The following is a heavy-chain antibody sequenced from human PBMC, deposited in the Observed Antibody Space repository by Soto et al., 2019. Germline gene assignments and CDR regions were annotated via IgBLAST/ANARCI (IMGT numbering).Heavy chain of an antibody. D-gene: IGHD2-15*01. CDR3: ARVVNCSGGSCYSFGFEEYYFDY. J-gene: IGHJ4*02. CDR2: ISSSSSYI. CDR1: GFTFSSYS. Sequence: EVQLVESGGGLVKPGGSLRLSCAASGFTFSSYSMNWVRQAPGKGLEWVSSISSSSSYIYYADSVKGRFTISRDNAKNSLCLQMNSLRAEDTAVYYCARVVNCSGGSCYSFGFEEYYFDYWGQGTLVTVSS. V-gene: IGHV3-21*01.